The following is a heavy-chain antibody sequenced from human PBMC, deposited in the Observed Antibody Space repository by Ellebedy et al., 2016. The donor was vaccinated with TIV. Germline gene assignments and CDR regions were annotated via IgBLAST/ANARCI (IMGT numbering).Heavy chain of an antibody. Sequence: SETLSLTXSVSGDSTYSSNFYWGWVRQPPGKGLEWIGSMSSSGSTYYNPSLKSRVTMSVDTSQFSLKLTSVTAADTAVYFCARGGNGSAFDVWGRGTNVTV. CDR1: GDSTYSSNFY. CDR2: MSSSGST. J-gene: IGHJ3*01. D-gene: IGHD3-16*01. V-gene: IGHV4-39*07. CDR3: ARGGNGSAFDV.